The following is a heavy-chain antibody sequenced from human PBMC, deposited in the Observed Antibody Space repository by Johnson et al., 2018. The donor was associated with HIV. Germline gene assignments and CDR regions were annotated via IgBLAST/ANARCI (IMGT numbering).Heavy chain of an antibody. J-gene: IGHJ3*02. CDR2: ILYDGSNK. CDR3: TSMTTGKTPPVGAFDI. D-gene: IGHD4-11*01. Sequence: QVQLVESGGGVVQPGRSMRLSCAASGFTFSSYAMHWVRQAPGTGLEWVAVILYDGSNKYYADSVKGRFTISRDNDKNSLYLQMTSLIAEATAVYYCTSMTTGKTPPVGAFDIWGQGTMVTVSS. CDR1: GFTFSSYA. V-gene: IGHV3-30-3*01.